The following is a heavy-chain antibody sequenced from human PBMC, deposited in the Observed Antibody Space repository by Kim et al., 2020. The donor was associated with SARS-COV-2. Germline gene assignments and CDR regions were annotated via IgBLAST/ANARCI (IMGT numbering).Heavy chain of an antibody. V-gene: IGHV3-30*18. J-gene: IGHJ4*02. Sequence: GGSLRLSCAASGFTFSSYGMHWVRQAPGKGLEWVAVISYDGSNKYYADSMKGRFTISRDNSKNTLYLQMNSLRAEDTAVYYCAKGIGYDFDYWGQGTLVTVSS. CDR3: AKGIGYDFDY. CDR2: ISYDGSNK. D-gene: IGHD5-12*01. CDR1: GFTFSSYG.